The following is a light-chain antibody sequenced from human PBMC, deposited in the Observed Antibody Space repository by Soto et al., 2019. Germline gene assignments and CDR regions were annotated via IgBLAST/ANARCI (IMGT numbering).Light chain of an antibody. CDR1: QSIGYY. Sequence: IQMTQSPSSLSASVGDRLTIACRASQSIGYYLNWYQQKPGKAPKLLIYAASNLQSGVPSRFSGSGSGTDFTLTISSLQPEDFATYYCLQDYNYPRTFGQGTKVDIK. CDR2: AAS. CDR3: LQDYNYPRT. J-gene: IGKJ1*01. V-gene: IGKV1-6*02.